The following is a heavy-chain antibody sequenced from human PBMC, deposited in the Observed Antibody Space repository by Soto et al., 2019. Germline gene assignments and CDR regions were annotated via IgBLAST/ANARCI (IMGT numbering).Heavy chain of an antibody. J-gene: IGHJ4*02. Sequence: GGSLRISCEGSGYSFTSYWIRWVRQMPGKGLEWMGIIYAGDSDTRYSPSFQGQVTISADKSISTAYLQWSSLKASDTAMYYCSRCGQCYDRRGYFGFWGQGTLVIVSS. CDR1: GYSFTSYW. CDR3: SRCGQCYDRRGYFGF. CDR2: IYAGDSDT. V-gene: IGHV5-51*01. D-gene: IGHD3-22*01.